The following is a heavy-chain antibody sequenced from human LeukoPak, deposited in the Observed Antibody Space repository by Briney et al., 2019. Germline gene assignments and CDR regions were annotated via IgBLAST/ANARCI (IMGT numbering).Heavy chain of an antibody. D-gene: IGHD3-10*01. V-gene: IGHV3-7*01. CDR2: IKQDGSEK. Sequence: PGGSLRLSCAASGFTFSSYWMSWVRQAPGKGLEWVANIKQDGSEKYYVDSVKGRFTISRDNAKNSLYLQMNSLRAEDTAVYYCARTPLLWFGEFSIDYFDYWGQGTLVTVSS. CDR1: GFTFSSYW. J-gene: IGHJ4*02. CDR3: ARTPLLWFGEFSIDYFDY.